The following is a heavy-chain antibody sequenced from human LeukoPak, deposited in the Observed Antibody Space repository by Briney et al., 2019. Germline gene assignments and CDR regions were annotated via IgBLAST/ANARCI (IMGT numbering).Heavy chain of an antibody. CDR2: ISGSGGST. CDR1: GFTFSSYA. V-gene: IGHV3-23*01. Sequence: GGSLRLSCEASGFTFSSYAMSWVRQAPGKGLEWVSAISGSGGSTYYADSVKGRFTISRDNSKNTLYLQMNSLRAEDTAVYYCAKSAGYYDILTGYYGPPLYWGQGTLVTVSS. J-gene: IGHJ4*02. D-gene: IGHD3-9*01. CDR3: AKSAGYYDILTGYYGPPLY.